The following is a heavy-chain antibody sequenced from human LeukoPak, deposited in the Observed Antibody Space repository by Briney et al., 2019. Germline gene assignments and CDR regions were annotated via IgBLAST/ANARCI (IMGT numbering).Heavy chain of an antibody. J-gene: IGHJ6*03. CDR2: ISTYNQNT. CDR3: AKGVVALSQYYHMDV. D-gene: IGHD2-15*01. CDR1: GYIFSNYG. Sequence: ASVKVSCKASGYIFSNYGITWVRHVPGQGLEWMGWISTYNQNTNYAQKFHDRVTMTTDTSTSTAYMELRGLRPDDTAVYYCAKGVVALSQYYHMDVWGTGTTVTVSS. V-gene: IGHV1-18*01.